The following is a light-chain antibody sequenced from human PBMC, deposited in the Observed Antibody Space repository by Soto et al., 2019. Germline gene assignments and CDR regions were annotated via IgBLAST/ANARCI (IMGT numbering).Light chain of an antibody. Sequence: EIVLTQSPGTLSFSPGERATLSCRASQSVSSSYLAWYQQKPGQPPRLLIYGASSRATGIPDRFSGSGSGTDFTLTISRLEPEDFAVSYCQHYDSLPITFGQGTRLEIK. CDR2: GAS. CDR1: QSVSSSY. J-gene: IGKJ5*01. V-gene: IGKV3-20*01. CDR3: QHYDSLPIT.